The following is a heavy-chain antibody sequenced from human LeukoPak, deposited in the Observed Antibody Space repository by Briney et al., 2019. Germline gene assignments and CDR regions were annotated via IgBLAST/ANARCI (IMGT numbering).Heavy chain of an antibody. CDR1: GYTLTELS. J-gene: IGHJ4*02. CDR3: ATGLGFGELSVSDY. Sequence: ASVKVSCKVSGYTLTELSMHWVRQAPGKGLEWMGGFDPEDGETIYAQKFQGRVTMTEDTSTDTAYMELSSLRSEDTAVYYCATGLGFGELSVSDYWGQGTLVTVSS. D-gene: IGHD3-10*01. V-gene: IGHV1-24*01. CDR2: FDPEDGET.